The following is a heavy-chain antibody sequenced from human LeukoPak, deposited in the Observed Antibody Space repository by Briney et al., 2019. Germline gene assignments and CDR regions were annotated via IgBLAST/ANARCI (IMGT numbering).Heavy chain of an antibody. CDR1: GFTFSSFS. CDR2: ISSSSSTI. J-gene: IGHJ4*02. D-gene: IGHD6-13*01. V-gene: IGHV3-48*01. Sequence: PGGSLRLSCAASGFTFSSFSMNWVRQAPGKGLEGGSYISSSSSTIYYADSVKGRFTVSRDNAKNSLNLQMNSLRAEDTAVYYCARDPWAFSSSSRVYWGQGTLVTVSS. CDR3: ARDPWAFSSSSRVY.